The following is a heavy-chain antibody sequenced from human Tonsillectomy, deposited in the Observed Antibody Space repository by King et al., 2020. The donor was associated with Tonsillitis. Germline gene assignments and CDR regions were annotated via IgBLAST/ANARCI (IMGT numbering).Heavy chain of an antibody. D-gene: IGHD3-16*01. CDR2: ISYDGSNK. J-gene: IGHJ6*02. Sequence: QLVQSGGGVVQPGRSLRLSCAASGFTFSSYGMHWVRQAPGKGLEWVAVISYDGSNKYYADSVKGRFTISRDNSKNTLYLQMNSLRAEDTAVYYCPKDPRQGPLDYYYYYGMDVWGQGTTVTVSS. CDR3: PKDPRQGPLDYYYYYGMDV. CDR1: GFTFSSYG. V-gene: IGHV3-30*18.